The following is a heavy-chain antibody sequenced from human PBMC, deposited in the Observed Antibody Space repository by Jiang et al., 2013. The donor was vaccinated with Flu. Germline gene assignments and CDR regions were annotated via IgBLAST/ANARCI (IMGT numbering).Heavy chain of an antibody. CDR2: ISAYNGNT. D-gene: IGHD6-19*01. Sequence: LEWMGWISAYNGNTNYAQKLQGRVTMTTDTSTSTAYMELRSLRSDDTAVYYCARAPAVAGTGVLYWFDPWGQGTLVTVSS. J-gene: IGHJ5*02. V-gene: IGHV1-18*01. CDR3: ARAPAVAGTGVLYWFDP.